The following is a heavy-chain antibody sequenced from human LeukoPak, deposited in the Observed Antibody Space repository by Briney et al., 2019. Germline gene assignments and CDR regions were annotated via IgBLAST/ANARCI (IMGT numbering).Heavy chain of an antibody. V-gene: IGHV4-4*07. Sequence: SETLSLTCTISGGSISSYYWSWIRQPAGKGLEWIGRIYTSGSTNYSPFLKSRVTMSVDTSKNQFSLKQTSVTAADTAVYYCAREEGITSMRSFDYWGQGTLVTVSS. CDR1: GGSISSYY. J-gene: IGHJ4*02. CDR2: IYTSGST. CDR3: AREEGITSMRSFDY. D-gene: IGHD3-10*01.